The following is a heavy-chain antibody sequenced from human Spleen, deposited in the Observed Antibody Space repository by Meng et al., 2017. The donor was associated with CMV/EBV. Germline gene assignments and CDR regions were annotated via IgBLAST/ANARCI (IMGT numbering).Heavy chain of an antibody. CDR2: MSSSGSAK. CDR3: ARDEGNYAFWNGYSPNYDFDG. V-gene: IGHV3-11*04. CDR1: EYD. J-gene: IGHJ4*02. Sequence: EYDMNWIRQAPGRGLEWLSYMSSSGSAKYYADSVKGRLTISRDNAKNSLFLQMNSLRADDTAVYYCARDEGNYAFWNGYSPNYDFDGWGQGTLVTVSS. D-gene: IGHD3-3*01.